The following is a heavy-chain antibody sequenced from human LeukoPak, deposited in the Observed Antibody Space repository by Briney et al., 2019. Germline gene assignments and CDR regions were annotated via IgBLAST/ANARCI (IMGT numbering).Heavy chain of an antibody. CDR3: ARGYCSTTTCYPPDAFDI. J-gene: IGHJ3*02. Sequence: PSETLSLTCAVYVGSFSGYYWSWIRQPPGKGLEWIGEINHSGSTNYNPSLRSRVTISVDTSKNQFSLKVNSVTAADAAAYYCARGYCSTTTCYPPDAFDIWGLGTVVTVSS. D-gene: IGHD2-2*01. CDR2: INHSGST. CDR1: VGSFSGYY. V-gene: IGHV4-34*01.